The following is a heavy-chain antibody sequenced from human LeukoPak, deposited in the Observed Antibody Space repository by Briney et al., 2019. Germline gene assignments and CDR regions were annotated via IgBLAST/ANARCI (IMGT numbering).Heavy chain of an antibody. Sequence: ASVKVSCKASGYTFTAYYIHWVRRAPGQGLEWMGWINPNTGGTNYIQKFQGRVTMTRDTSISTAYMELSRLRSDDTAVYYCARVAVAAIDWFDLWGQGTLVTVSS. CDR3: ARVAVAAIDWFDL. D-gene: IGHD2-15*01. CDR1: GYTFTAYY. V-gene: IGHV1-2*02. J-gene: IGHJ5*02. CDR2: INPNTGGT.